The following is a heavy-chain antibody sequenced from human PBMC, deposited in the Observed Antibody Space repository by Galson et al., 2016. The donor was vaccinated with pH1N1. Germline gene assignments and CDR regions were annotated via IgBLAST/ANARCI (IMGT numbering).Heavy chain of an antibody. J-gene: IGHJ4*02. Sequence: SLRLSCAASGFTFDDYAMHWVRQAPGKGLEWVSGISWNSGSIDYEDSVKGRFTISRDNAKNSLYLQMNSLRAEDTALYYCAKSSGWYWGYFDYWGQGTLVTVSS. CDR3: AKSSGWYWGYFDY. CDR2: ISWNSGSI. V-gene: IGHV3-9*01. D-gene: IGHD6-19*01. CDR1: GFTFDDYA.